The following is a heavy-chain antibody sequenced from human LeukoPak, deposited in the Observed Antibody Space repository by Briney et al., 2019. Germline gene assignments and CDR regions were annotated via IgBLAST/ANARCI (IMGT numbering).Heavy chain of an antibody. CDR3: ANGDTAMVVDY. CDR2: ISYDGSNK. CDR1: GFTFSSYG. D-gene: IGHD5-18*01. V-gene: IGHV3-30*18. J-gene: IGHJ4*02. Sequence: PGGSLRLSCAASGFTFSSYGMHWVRQAPGKGLEWVAVISYDGSNKYYADSVKGRFAISRDNSKNTLYLQMNSLRAEHTAVYYCANGDTAMVVDYWGPGNLGKVSS.